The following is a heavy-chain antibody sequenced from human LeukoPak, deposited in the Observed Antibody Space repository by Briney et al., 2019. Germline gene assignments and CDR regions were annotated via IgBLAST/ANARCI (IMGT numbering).Heavy chain of an antibody. V-gene: IGHV3-30*04. CDR3: AKDHGIAAAGTGGDY. CDR1: GFTFSSYA. D-gene: IGHD6-13*01. J-gene: IGHJ4*02. CDR2: ISYDGSNK. Sequence: PGGSLRLSCAASGFTFSSYAMHWVRQAPGKGLEWVAVISYDGSNKNYADSVKGRFIISRDNSKNTLYLQMNSLRAEDKAVYYCAKDHGIAAAGTGGDYWGQGTLVTVSS.